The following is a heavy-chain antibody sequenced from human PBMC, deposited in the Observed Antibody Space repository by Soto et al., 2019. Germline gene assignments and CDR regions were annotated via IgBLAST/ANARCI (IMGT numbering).Heavy chain of an antibody. CDR2: IRSKAYGGAI. CDR1: GFTFGNYP. Sequence: PGGSLNVPWTPPGFTFGNYPMVWFGRAPGKGRRWESFIRSKAYGGAIEYAASLKGRFTISRDDSKSIAYLQMNSLKTEDTAVYYCTRDKEAEGSFGYYYYYGMDVWGQGTTVTVSS. V-gene: IGHV3-49*03. CDR3: TRDKEAEGSFGYYYYYGMDV. D-gene: IGHD1-26*01. J-gene: IGHJ6*02.